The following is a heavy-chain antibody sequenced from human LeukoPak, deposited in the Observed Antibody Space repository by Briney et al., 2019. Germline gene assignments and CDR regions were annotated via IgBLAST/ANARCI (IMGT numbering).Heavy chain of an antibody. J-gene: IGHJ4*02. CDR3: ASAPITMVRGPFDY. V-gene: IGHV3-23*01. CDR2: ISGSGGST. Sequence: PGGSLELSCSASGFPFNSYALSWVRPAPGKGLEWVSAISGSGGSTYYADSVKGRFTISRDNSKNTLYLQMNSLRAEDTAVYYCASAPITMVRGPFDYWGQGTLVTVSS. CDR1: GFPFNSYA. D-gene: IGHD3-10*01.